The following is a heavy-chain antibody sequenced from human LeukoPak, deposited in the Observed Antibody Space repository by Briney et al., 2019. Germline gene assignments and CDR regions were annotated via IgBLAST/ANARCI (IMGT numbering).Heavy chain of an antibody. Sequence: GGSLRLSCAASGSTLSRYWMSWVRQAPGKGLEWVANIKHDGSEKYYVDSVKGRFTISRDNAKNSLYLQMNSLRGEDTAVYYCARDRDYYNYFEYWGQGTLVTVSS. CDR3: ARDRDYYNYFEY. J-gene: IGHJ4*02. D-gene: IGHD3-10*01. CDR2: IKHDGSEK. V-gene: IGHV3-7*04. CDR1: GSTLSRYW.